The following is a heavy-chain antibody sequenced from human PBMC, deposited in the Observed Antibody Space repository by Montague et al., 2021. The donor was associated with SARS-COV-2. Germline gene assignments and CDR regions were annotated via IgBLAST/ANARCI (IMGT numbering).Heavy chain of an antibody. CDR1: GFTFSSYW. D-gene: IGHD3-10*01. V-gene: IGHV3-74*01. Sequence: SLRLSCAASGFTFSSYWMHWVRQALGKGLVWVSRINSDGSSTSYADSVKGRFTISRDNAKNTLYLQMNSLRAEDTAVYYCARVLYYYGRFDYWGQGTLVTVSS. CDR3: ARVLYYYGRFDY. J-gene: IGHJ4*02. CDR2: INSDGSST.